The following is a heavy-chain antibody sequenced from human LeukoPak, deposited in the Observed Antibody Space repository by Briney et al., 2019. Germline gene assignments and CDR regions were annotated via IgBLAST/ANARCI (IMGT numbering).Heavy chain of an antibody. V-gene: IGHV4-59*01. Sequence: SETLSLTCTVSDGSISSYYWSWIRLPPGKGLEYIGYVPYSGTTNYNPSLKSRLTISLDTSKNQISLRLSSVTAADTAVYYCARFRSAVAGTYNYYYLDVWGKGTTVTVSS. CDR1: DGSISSYY. CDR3: ARFRSAVAGTYNYYYLDV. D-gene: IGHD6-19*01. J-gene: IGHJ6*03. CDR2: VPYSGTT.